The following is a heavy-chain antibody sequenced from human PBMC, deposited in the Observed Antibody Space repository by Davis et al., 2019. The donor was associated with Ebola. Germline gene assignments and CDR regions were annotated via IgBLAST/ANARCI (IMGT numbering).Heavy chain of an antibody. Sequence: GESLKISCAASGFTFSSYWMSWVRQAPGKGLEWVANIKQDGSEKYYVDSVKGRFTISRDNAKNSLYLQMNSLRAEDTAVYYCARGPEAIPAAIFYYYYMDVWGKGTTVTVSS. CDR2: IKQDGSEK. CDR1: GFTFSSYW. CDR3: ARGPEAIPAAIFYYYYMDV. D-gene: IGHD2-2*02. J-gene: IGHJ6*03. V-gene: IGHV3-7*03.